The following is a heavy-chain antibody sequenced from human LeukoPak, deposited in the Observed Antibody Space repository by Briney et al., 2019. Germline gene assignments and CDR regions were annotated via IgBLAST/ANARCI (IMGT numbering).Heavy chain of an antibody. Sequence: GASGKVSCKASGYTFTGYYMHWVRQAPGQGLEWMGWINPNSGGTNYAQKFQGRGSMTRYTSISTTYMELRRLRSDGTAVYYCARVRWIQLWDLDYWGQGTLVTVSS. CDR1: GYTFTGYY. D-gene: IGHD5-18*01. V-gene: IGHV1-2*02. CDR2: INPNSGGT. CDR3: ARVRWIQLWDLDY. J-gene: IGHJ4*02.